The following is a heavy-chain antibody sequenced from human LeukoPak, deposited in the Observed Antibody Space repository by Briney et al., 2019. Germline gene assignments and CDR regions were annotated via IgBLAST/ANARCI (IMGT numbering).Heavy chain of an antibody. CDR2: ISGSGGST. CDR1: GFTFSRYA. Sequence: PGGSLRLSCAASGFTFSRYAMSWVRQAPGKRLEWVSGISGSGGSTYYAASVKGRFTISRDNSKNTLYLQMNSLRAEDTAVYYCAKDYSSSAWYVFDYWGQGTLVTVSS. D-gene: IGHD6-19*01. J-gene: IGHJ4*02. CDR3: AKDYSSSAWYVFDY. V-gene: IGHV3-23*01.